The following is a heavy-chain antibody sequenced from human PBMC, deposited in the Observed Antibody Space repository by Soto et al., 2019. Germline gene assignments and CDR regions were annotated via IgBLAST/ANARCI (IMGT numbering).Heavy chain of an antibody. CDR3: ARVKWVDTAMVDYYYYGMDV. CDR1: GFTFSSYA. J-gene: IGHJ6*02. CDR2: IIPIFGTA. D-gene: IGHD5-18*01. V-gene: IGHV1-69*01. Sequence: QVQLVESGGGVVQPGRSLRLSCAASGFTFSSYAISWVRQAPGQGLEWMGGIIPIFGTANYAQKFQGRVTITADESTSTAYMELSSLRSEDTAVYYCARVKWVDTAMVDYYYYGMDVWGQGTTVTVSS.